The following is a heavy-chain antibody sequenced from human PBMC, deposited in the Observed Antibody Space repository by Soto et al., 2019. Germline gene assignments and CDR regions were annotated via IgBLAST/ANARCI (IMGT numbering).Heavy chain of an antibody. V-gene: IGHV4-31*03. Sequence: QVQLQESGPGLVKPSQTLSLTCTVSGGSISSGGYYWSWIRQHPGKGLEWIGYIYYSGSTYYNPSLKSRVTLSVDTSKKQFSLKLSSVTGADTAVYYCASDDKRDAFDIWGQGTMVTVSS. CDR3: ASDDKRDAFDI. CDR2: IYYSGST. CDR1: GGSISSGGYY. J-gene: IGHJ3*02.